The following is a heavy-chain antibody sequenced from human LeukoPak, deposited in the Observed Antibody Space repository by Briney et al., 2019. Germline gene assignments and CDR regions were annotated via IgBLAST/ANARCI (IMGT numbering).Heavy chain of an antibody. CDR3: ARGGSYLSAFDI. D-gene: IGHD1-26*01. V-gene: IGHV3-64*01. CDR1: GFTFSSYA. Sequence: AGGSLRLSCAASGFTFSSYAMHWVRRAPGKGLEYVSAISSNGGSTYYANSVKGRFTISRDNSKNTLYLQMGSLRAEDMAVYYCARGGSYLSAFDIWGQGTMVTVSS. J-gene: IGHJ3*02. CDR2: ISSNGGST.